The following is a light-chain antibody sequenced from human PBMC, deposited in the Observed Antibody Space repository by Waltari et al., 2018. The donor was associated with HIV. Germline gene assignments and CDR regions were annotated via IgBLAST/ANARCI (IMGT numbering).Light chain of an antibody. Sequence: DIVMTQSPLSLPVTPGEPASISCRSSKSLLHSNGYNYLDWYLQKPGQSPQLLIYLGSNRASGVPDMFSGSESGTDFTLKISRVEAEDVGVYYCMQALHTPPAFGQGTKLEVK. V-gene: IGKV2-28*01. CDR2: LGS. CDR3: MQALHTPPA. J-gene: IGKJ2*01. CDR1: KSLLHSNGYNY.